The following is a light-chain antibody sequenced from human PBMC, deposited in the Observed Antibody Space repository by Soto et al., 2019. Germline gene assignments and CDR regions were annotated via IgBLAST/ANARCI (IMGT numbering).Light chain of an antibody. CDR2: EVS. V-gene: IGLV2-8*01. Sequence: QSVLTQPPSASGSPGQSVTISCTGTSSDVGGYNYVSWYQQHPGKAPKLMIYEVSKRPSGVPDRFSGSKSGNTASLTVSVLQAEDEADYYCSSYAGSNNFRVFGGGTKVTVL. J-gene: IGLJ2*01. CDR3: SSYAGSNNFRV. CDR1: SSDVGGYNY.